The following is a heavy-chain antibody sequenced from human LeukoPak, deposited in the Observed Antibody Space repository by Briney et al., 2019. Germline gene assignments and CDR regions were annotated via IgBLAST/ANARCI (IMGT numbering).Heavy chain of an antibody. D-gene: IGHD3-3*01. V-gene: IGHV3-23*01. CDR1: GFTFSTYA. CDR3: AKSTIYDFWGGYSRDFDY. J-gene: IGHJ4*02. CDR2: ISGSGSST. Sequence: GGSLRLSCTPSGFTFSTYAMTWVRQAPGKGLQWVSGISGSGSSTYYTDSVKGRFTISRDNSKNTLYLQMNSLRAEDTAVYYCAKSTIYDFWGGYSRDFDYWGQGTLVTVSS.